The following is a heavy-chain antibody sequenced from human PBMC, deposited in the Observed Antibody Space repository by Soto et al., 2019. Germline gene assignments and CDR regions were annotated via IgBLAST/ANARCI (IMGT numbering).Heavy chain of an antibody. CDR3: AHRLKYRGNGGVGCFAP. Sequence: SGPTLVNPTQTLTLTCTFSGFSLSTSGVGVGWIRQPPGKALEYLALIYWDDDKRYSPSLKSRLTITKDTSKNQVVLTMTNMGPGNTATYYWAHRLKYRGNGGVGCFAPGARGALVPVS. D-gene: IGHD5-12*01. V-gene: IGHV2-5*02. J-gene: IGHJ5*02. CDR1: GFSLSTSGVG. CDR2: IYWDDDK.